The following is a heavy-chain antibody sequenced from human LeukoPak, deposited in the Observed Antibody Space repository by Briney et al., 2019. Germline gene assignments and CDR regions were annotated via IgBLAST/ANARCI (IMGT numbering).Heavy chain of an antibody. J-gene: IGHJ4*02. Sequence: GSLRLSCAASGFTFSSYAMSWVRQPPGKGLEWIGSIYYSGSTYYNPSLKSRVTISVDTSKNQFSLKLSSVTAADTAVYYCARVQEEGYFDYWGQGTLVTVSS. V-gene: IGHV4-39*07. CDR3: ARVQEEGYFDY. CDR2: IYYSGST. CDR1: GFTFSSYA.